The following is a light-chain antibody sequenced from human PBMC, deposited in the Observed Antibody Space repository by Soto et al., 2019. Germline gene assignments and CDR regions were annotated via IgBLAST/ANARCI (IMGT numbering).Light chain of an antibody. CDR1: KNDIGVYDF. J-gene: IGLJ1*01. Sequence: QSALTQPPSASGSPGQSVTISCTGTKNDIGVYDFVSWYQHHPGKAPRLIIYEVVQRPSGVPDRFSGSKSGNTASLTVSGLQAADEADYFCKSYAGSNNYVFGSGKKVTV. CDR2: EVV. CDR3: KSYAGSNNYV. V-gene: IGLV2-8*01.